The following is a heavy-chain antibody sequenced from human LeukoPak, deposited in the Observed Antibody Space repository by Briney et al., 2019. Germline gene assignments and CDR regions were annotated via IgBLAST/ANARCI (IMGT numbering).Heavy chain of an antibody. Sequence: SETLSLTCAVYGGSFSGYYWSWIRQPPGKGLEWIGEINHSGSTNYNPSLKSRVTISVDTSKNQFSLKLSSVTAADTAVYYCARLDGVDYYYGMDVWGQGTTVTVSS. V-gene: IGHV4-34*01. J-gene: IGHJ6*02. CDR3: ARLDGVDYYYGMDV. CDR1: GGSFSGYY. D-gene: IGHD4-17*01. CDR2: INHSGST.